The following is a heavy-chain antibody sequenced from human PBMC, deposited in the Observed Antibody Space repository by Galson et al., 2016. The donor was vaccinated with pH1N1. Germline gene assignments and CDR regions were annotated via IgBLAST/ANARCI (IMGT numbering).Heavy chain of an antibody. V-gene: IGHV3-23*01. CDR2: ISSSGGTT. CDR1: GFTFGTYA. Sequence: SLRLSCAASGFTFGTYAMTWVRQAPGKRLEWVSTISSSGGTTFYTDSVKGRFTISRDYSKNTLYLHMNSLRAGDTALYYCARGRYDYDGDFGFWGQGTLVTVSS. CDR3: ARGRYDYDGDFGF. J-gene: IGHJ4*02. D-gene: IGHD4-23*01.